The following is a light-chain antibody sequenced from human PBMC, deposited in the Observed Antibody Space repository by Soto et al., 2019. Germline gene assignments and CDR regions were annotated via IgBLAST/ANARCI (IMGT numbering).Light chain of an antibody. CDR2: AAS. CDR1: QGITSW. J-gene: IGKJ4*01. Sequence: DIQMTQSPSSVSAFVGDSVTTTCRASQGITSWLAWYQQKPGKAPELLIYAASSLQSGVPSRFSGSGSGTDFTLTISSLQPEDSATYYCQQAATFPLIFGGGTKVEIK. V-gene: IGKV1-12*01. CDR3: QQAATFPLI.